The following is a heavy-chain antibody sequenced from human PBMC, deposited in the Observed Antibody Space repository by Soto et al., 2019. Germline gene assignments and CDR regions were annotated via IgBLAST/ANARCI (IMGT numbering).Heavy chain of an antibody. Sequence: QVQLVESGGGVVQPGRSLRLSCAASGFTFSSYAMHWVRQAPGKGLEWVAVMSYDGSNKYYADSVKGRFTISRDNSKNTLYLQMNSLRAEDTAVYYCARDNSPYSSGWHNRHFDYWGQVTLVTVSS. CDR2: MSYDGSNK. V-gene: IGHV3-30-3*01. D-gene: IGHD6-19*01. CDR1: GFTFSSYA. CDR3: ARDNSPYSSGWHNRHFDY. J-gene: IGHJ4*02.